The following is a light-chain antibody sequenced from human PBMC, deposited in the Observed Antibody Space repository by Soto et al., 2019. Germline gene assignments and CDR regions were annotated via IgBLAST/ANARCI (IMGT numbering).Light chain of an antibody. V-gene: IGLV1-51*01. CDR2: DNN. CDR1: SSNIGNNY. J-gene: IGLJ3*02. CDR3: GTWDSSLSAWV. Sequence: QSVLTQPPSVSAAPGQTVTISCSGSSSNIGNNYVSWYQQLPGTAPKLLISDNNKRPSGIPDRLSGSKSGTSATLDITGLQTGDEADYYCGTWDSSLSAWVFGGGTKLTVL.